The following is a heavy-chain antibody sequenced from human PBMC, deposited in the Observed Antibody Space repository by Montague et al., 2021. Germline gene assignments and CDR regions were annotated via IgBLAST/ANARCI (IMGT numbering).Heavy chain of an antibody. CDR1: RSLINSDYY. CDR2: VSHGGRT. V-gene: IGHV4-38-2*02. J-gene: IGHJ6*03. CDR3: ARERDRYYYMDT. Sequence: SETRSLTRTVSRSLINSDYYWGWIRQPPGKGLEWMGSVSHGGRTYYNPSLKSRVTISVDTSNNHFSLKLSSVTAADTAMYYCARERDRYYYMDTWGKGTTITVSS.